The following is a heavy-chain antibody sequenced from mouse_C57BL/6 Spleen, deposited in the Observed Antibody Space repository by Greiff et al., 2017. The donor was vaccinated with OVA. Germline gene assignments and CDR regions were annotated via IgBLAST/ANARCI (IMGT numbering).Heavy chain of an antibody. CDR3: ARAGYSNPFDY. Sequence: VQLMESGAELVRPGTSVKVSCKASGYAFTNYLIEWVKQRPGQGLEWIGVFNPGSGGTNYNEKFKGKATLTADKSSSTAYMQLSSQTSEDSAVDFCARAGYSNPFDYWGQGTTLTVSS. D-gene: IGHD2-5*01. CDR2: FNPGSGGT. V-gene: IGHV1-54*01. J-gene: IGHJ2*01. CDR1: GYAFTNYL.